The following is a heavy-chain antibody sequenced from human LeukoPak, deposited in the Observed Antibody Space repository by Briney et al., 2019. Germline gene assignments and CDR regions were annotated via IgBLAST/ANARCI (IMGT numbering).Heavy chain of an antibody. V-gene: IGHV5-51*01. CDR1: GYSFTSYW. CDR3: ARANRYSSSWYPFDY. D-gene: IGHD6-13*01. Sequence: GESLKTSCKGSGYSFTSYWIGWVRQMPGKGLEWMGIIYPGDSDTRYSPSFQGQVAISADKSISTAYLQWSSLKASDTAMYYCARANRYSSSWYPFDYWGQGTLVTVSS. J-gene: IGHJ4*02. CDR2: IYPGDSDT.